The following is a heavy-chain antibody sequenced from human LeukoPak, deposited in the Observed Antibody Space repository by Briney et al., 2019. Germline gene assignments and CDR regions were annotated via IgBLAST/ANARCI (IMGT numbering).Heavy chain of an antibody. CDR3: ARDRNGYNEHFDY. V-gene: IGHV4-39*07. D-gene: IGHD5-24*01. CDR1: GASISSSTYY. Sequence: PSETLSLTCTVSGASISSSTYYWGWIRQPPGKGLEWIGSIYYSGSTYYNPSLKSRVTISVDTSKNQFSLKVSSVTAADTAVYYCARDRNGYNEHFDYWGQGTLVTVSS. CDR2: IYYSGST. J-gene: IGHJ4*02.